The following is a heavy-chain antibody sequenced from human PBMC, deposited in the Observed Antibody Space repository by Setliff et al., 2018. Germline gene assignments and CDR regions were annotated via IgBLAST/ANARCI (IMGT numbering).Heavy chain of an antibody. Sequence: GSLRLSCAASGFTFNDYGLTWLRRVPGKGLEWVSGIDWNGGRIGYADSVKGRFSISRDNSKNTLYLQMNSLRAEDTAVYYCAKDLGYYDSSAPKDYWGQGTLVTVSS. CDR2: IDWNGGRI. CDR3: AKDLGYYDSSAPKDY. V-gene: IGHV3-20*04. CDR1: GFTFNDYG. D-gene: IGHD3-22*01. J-gene: IGHJ4*02.